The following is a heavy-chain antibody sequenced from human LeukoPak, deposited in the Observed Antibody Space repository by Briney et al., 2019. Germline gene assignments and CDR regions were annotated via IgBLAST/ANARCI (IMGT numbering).Heavy chain of an antibody. V-gene: IGHV3-48*03. D-gene: IGHD5-12*01. CDR2: ISSSGGTI. CDR3: ARGGRGVATIRFDY. J-gene: IGHJ4*02. CDR1: GFTFSSYE. Sequence: PGGSLRLSCAASGFTFSSYEMNWVRQAPGKGLEWVSYISSSGGTIYYAGSVKGRFTISRDNAKNSLYLQMNSLRAEDTAVYYCARGGRGVATIRFDYWGQGTLVTVSS.